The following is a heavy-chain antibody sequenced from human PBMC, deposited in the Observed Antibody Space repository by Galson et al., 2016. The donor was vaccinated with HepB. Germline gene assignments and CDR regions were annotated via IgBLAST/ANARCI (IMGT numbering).Heavy chain of an antibody. J-gene: IGHJ6*04. CDR3: VQGSTAPAV. CDR2: ISRSGDST. CDR1: GFTFNNYG. D-gene: IGHD2-2*01. V-gene: IGHV3-23*01. Sequence: FLRLSCAASGFTFNNYGMTWVRQPPGKGLEVVSSISRSGDSTDYADSVKGRFTISRDNSRSTLSLQMNSLRAEDTAVYYCVQGSTAPAVWGKGTAVTVSS.